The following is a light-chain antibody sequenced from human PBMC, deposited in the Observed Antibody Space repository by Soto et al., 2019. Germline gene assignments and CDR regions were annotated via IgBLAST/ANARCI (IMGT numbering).Light chain of an antibody. CDR1: QSISSW. J-gene: IGKJ1*01. CDR3: QQYNSYPWT. V-gene: IGKV1-5*03. Sequence: DIQMTQSPSTLSASVGDRVTITCPASQSISSWLAWYQQKPGKAPKLLIYKASSLESGVTSRFSGSGSGTEVTLTISSLQPDDFATYYCQQYNSYPWTFGQGTKVEIK. CDR2: KAS.